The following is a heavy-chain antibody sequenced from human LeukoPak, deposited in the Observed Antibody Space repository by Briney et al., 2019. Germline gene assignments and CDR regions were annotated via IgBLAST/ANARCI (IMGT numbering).Heavy chain of an antibody. J-gene: IGHJ4*02. V-gene: IGHV4-34*01. CDR3: ARSLYGGFGNN. CDR2: INHSGST. Sequence: PSETLCLTCAVYGGSFSTYYWSWIRQPPGKGLEWIGEINHSGSTNYDPSLESRVTISVDTSKNQFSLKLSSVTAADTAVYYCARSLYGGFGNNWGQGTLVTVSS. D-gene: IGHD3-10*01. CDR1: GGSFSTYY.